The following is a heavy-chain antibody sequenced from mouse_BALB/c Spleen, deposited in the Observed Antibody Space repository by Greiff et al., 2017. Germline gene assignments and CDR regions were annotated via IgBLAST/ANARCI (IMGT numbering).Heavy chain of an antibody. Sequence: VQLQQSGAELAKPGASVKMSCKASGYAFSSSWMNWVKQRPGQGLEWIGRIYPGDGDTNYNGKFKGKATLTADKSSSTAYMQLSSLTSVDSAVYFCARKDFGGSSYAMDYWGQGTSVTVSS. J-gene: IGHJ4*01. D-gene: IGHD1-1*01. CDR1: GYAFSSSW. V-gene: IGHV1-82*01. CDR2: IYPGDGDT. CDR3: ARKDFGGSSYAMDY.